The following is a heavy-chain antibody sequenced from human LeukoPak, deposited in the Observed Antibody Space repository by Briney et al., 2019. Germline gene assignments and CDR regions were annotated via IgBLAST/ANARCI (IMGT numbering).Heavy chain of an antibody. D-gene: IGHD3-3*01. J-gene: IGHJ6*03. CDR2: IYYSGST. V-gene: IGHV4-59*11. Sequence: SETLSLTCTVPGGSISSHYWSWIRQPPGKGLEWIGYIYYSGSTNYNPSLKSRVTISVDTSKNQFSLKLSSVTAADTAVYYCARAVASYYDFWSGYYPYYYYMDVWGKGTTVTVFS. CDR3: ARAVASYYDFWSGYYPYYYYMDV. CDR1: GGSISSHY.